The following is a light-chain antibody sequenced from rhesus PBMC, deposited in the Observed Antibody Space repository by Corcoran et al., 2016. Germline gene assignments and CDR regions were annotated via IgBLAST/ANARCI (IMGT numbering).Light chain of an antibody. CDR2: DAS. V-gene: IGKV3-35*01. CDR3: QQYSSWPLT. J-gene: IGKJ4*01. Sequence: EIVLTQSPATLSLSPGERATFSCRASQSVSSSLAWSQQKPGQPPRLLIYDASPRATGIPDRCRGSGSGTDFTLTISSLEPEDVGVYYCQQYSSWPLTFGGGTKVELK. CDR1: QSVSSS.